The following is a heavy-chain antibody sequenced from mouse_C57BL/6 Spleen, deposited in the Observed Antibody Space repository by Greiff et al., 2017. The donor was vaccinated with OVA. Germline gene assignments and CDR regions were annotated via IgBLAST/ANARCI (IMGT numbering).Heavy chain of an antibody. Sequence: EVQLQQSGPELVKPGASVKMSCKASGYTFTDYNMHWVKQSHGNSLEWIGYINPNNGGTISNQKFKGKATLPVNTSSSTAYMELRRLTSEASAVYYGERGSNAGGWYFEGWGTGTTVTVAS. CDR3: ERGSNAGGWYFEG. CDR2: INPNNGGT. V-gene: IGHV1-22*01. CDR1: GYTFTDYN. J-gene: IGHJ1*03. D-gene: IGHD2-5*01.